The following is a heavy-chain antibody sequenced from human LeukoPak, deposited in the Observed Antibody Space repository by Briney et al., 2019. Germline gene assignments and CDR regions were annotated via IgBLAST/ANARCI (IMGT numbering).Heavy chain of an antibody. V-gene: IGHV3-23*01. J-gene: IGHJ4*02. D-gene: IGHD7-27*01. CDR2: VSPPGGGT. CDR1: GFTFSKHG. CDR3: ARDLAWGAFDY. Sequence: GGSLRLSCGASGFTFSKHGMNWVRQAPGKGLEWLSGVSPPGGGTYYADSVKGRFTISRDDSKNTLSLQMNSLRVEDTAVYYCARDLAWGAFDYWGQGTLVTVSS.